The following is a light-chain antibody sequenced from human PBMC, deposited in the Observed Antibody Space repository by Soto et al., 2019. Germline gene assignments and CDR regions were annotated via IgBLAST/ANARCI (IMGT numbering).Light chain of an antibody. Sequence: QSVLTQPASVSGSPGQSITISCTGTSTDVSIYTYVSWYQQHPGKAPKLLIYAFSNRPSGVSDRFSGSKSGNTASLTISGLQAEDEADYYCISYTSSGTPFYIFGSGTKLTVL. CDR1: STDVSIYTY. CDR3: ISYTSSGTPFYI. V-gene: IGLV2-14*01. CDR2: AFS. J-gene: IGLJ1*01.